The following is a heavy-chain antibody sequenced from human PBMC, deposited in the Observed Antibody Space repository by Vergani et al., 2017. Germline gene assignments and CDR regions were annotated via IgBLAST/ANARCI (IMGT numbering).Heavy chain of an antibody. D-gene: IGHD4-17*01. V-gene: IGHV4-59*01. CDR3: ARPDNYGDYVPFDY. CDR1: GGSISSYY. J-gene: IGHJ4*02. Sequence: QVQLQESGPGLVKPSETLSLTCTVSGGSISSYYWSWIRQPPGKGLEWIGYIYYSGSTNYNPSLKSRVTISVDTSKNQSSLKLSSVTAADTAVYYCARPDNYGDYVPFDYWGQGTLVTVSS. CDR2: IYYSGST.